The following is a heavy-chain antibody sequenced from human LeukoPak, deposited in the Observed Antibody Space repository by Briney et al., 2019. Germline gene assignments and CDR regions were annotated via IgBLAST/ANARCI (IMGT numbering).Heavy chain of an antibody. Sequence: GASVKVSCKASGYTFTSYGISWVRRAPGQGLEWMGWISAYNGNTNYAQKLQGRVTMTTDTSTSTAYMELRSLRSDDTAVYYCARYYYDSSGYYYYYYYGMDVWGQGTTVTVSS. CDR1: GYTFTSYG. V-gene: IGHV1-18*01. CDR2: ISAYNGNT. D-gene: IGHD3-22*01. CDR3: ARYYYDSSGYYYYYYYGMDV. J-gene: IGHJ6*02.